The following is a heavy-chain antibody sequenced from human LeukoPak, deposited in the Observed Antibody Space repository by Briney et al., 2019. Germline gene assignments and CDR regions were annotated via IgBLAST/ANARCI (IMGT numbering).Heavy chain of an antibody. CDR1: GFTVSSNY. Sequence: PGRGLRPSWAASGFTVSSNYMKLVLQAPGNGLEWVSIIYSGGTTYYANSVKRRFTISRETPKNTVYLQLNILRADDTAVDFFARGFRVGSVTYSYYFDSWGQGTLVTVSS. CDR2: IYSGGTT. V-gene: IGHV3-53*03. D-gene: IGHD1-26*01. J-gene: IGHJ4*02. CDR3: ARGFRVGSVTYSYYFDS.